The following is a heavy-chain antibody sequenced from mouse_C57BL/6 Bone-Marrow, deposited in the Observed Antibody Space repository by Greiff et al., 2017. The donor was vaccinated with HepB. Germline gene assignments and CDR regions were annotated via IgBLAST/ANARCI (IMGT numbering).Heavy chain of an antibody. CDR3: ARLGLRTFDY. CDR1: GYTFTSYG. J-gene: IGHJ2*01. Sequence: VQVVESGAELARPGASVKLSCKASGYTFTSYGISWVKQRTGQGLEWIGEIYPRSGNTYYNEKFKGKATLTADKSSSTAYMELRSLTSEDSAVYFCARLGLRTFDYWGQGTTLTVSS. V-gene: IGHV1-81*01. D-gene: IGHD1-1*01. CDR2: IYPRSGNT.